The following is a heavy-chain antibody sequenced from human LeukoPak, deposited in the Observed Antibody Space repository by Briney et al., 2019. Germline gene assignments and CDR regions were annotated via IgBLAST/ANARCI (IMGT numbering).Heavy chain of an antibody. D-gene: IGHD6-6*01. V-gene: IGHV3-11*01. J-gene: IGHJ5*02. Sequence: GGSLRLSCAASGFTFSDYYMSWIRQAPGKGLVWVSYISSSGSTIYYADSVKGRFTISRDNAKNSLYLQMNSLRAEDTAVYYCARDRGSSSSMHNWFDPWGQGTLVTVSS. CDR1: GFTFSDYY. CDR2: ISSSGSTI. CDR3: ARDRGSSSSMHNWFDP.